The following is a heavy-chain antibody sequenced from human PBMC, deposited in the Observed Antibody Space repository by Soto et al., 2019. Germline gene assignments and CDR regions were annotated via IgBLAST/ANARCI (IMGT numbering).Heavy chain of an antibody. CDR2: INPNSGGT. CDR1: GYTFTGYY. Sequence: ASVKVSFKASGYTFTGYYMHWVRQAPGQGLEWMGWINPNSGGTNYAQKFQGWVTMTRDTSISTAYMELSRLRSDDTAVYCCARGIAAAGTIYYGMDVWGQGTTVTVSS. CDR3: ARGIAAAGTIYYGMDV. V-gene: IGHV1-2*04. D-gene: IGHD6-13*01. J-gene: IGHJ6*02.